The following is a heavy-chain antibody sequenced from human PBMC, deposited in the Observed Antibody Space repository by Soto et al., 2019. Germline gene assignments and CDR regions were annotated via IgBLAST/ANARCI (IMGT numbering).Heavy chain of an antibody. CDR3: ERWIDNGYFDY. V-gene: IGHV1-3*01. Sequence: QGQLVQSGAEVKKPGASVKVSCGTSGFSFTSYSFHWVRQAPAQGLQWMGWINADRGKTKYSQQFQGRVTFTWDTSANTVYMELSRLTSEDTSVFCCERWIDNGYFDYWGQGTLVTVSA. J-gene: IGHJ4*02. D-gene: IGHD4-17*01. CDR2: INADRGKT. CDR1: GFSFTSYS.